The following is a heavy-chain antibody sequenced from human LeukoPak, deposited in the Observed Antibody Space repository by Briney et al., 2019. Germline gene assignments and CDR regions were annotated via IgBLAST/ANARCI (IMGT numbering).Heavy chain of an antibody. J-gene: IGHJ3*02. Sequence: GSSAKVSCKASGGTFSSYAISWVRQAPGQGLEWMGRIIPILGIANYAQKFQGRVTITADKSTSTAYMELSSLRSEDTAVYYCAREGVGATGGAFDIWGQGTMVTVSS. D-gene: IGHD1-26*01. V-gene: IGHV1-69*04. CDR2: IIPILGIA. CDR1: GGTFSSYA. CDR3: AREGVGATGGAFDI.